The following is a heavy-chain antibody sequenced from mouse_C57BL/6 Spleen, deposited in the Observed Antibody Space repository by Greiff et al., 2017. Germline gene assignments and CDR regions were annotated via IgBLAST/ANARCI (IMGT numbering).Heavy chain of an antibody. CDR2: ISYSGST. V-gene: IGHV3-1*01. CDR3: AGELGRGYFDV. Sequence: EVQVVESGPGMVKPSQSLSLTCTVTGYSITSGYDWHWIRHFPGNKLEWMGYISYSGSTNYNPSLKSRISITHDTSKNHFFLKLNSVTTEDTATYYCAGELGRGYFDVWGTGTTVTVSS. D-gene: IGHD4-1*01. CDR1: GYSITSGYD. J-gene: IGHJ1*03.